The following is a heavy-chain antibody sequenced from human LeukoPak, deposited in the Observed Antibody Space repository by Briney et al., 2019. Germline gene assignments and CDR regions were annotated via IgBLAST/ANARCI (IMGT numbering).Heavy chain of an antibody. D-gene: IGHD4-17*01. CDR3: ARADYGDHGTTFDI. CDR2: ISYSGNT. Sequence: SETLSLTCTVSGASITSYFWTWIRQPPGKGLDWIAYISYSGNTNYNPSLKSRVTISIDTSKDQFSLKLTSATAADTAVYYCARADYGDHGTTFDIWGQGTMVTVSS. J-gene: IGHJ3*02. CDR1: GASITSYF. V-gene: IGHV4-59*01.